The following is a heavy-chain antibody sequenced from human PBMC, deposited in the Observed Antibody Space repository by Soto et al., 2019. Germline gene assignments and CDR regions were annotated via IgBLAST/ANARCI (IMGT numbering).Heavy chain of an antibody. D-gene: IGHD2-15*01. CDR3: ARGCSGGSWTTCAFDI. Sequence: PGGSLRLSCAASGFPFSSYGMHWVRQAPGKGLEWVAVIWYDGSNKYYADSVKGRYTISRDNSKNTLYLQMNSLRAEATAVYYCARGCSGGSWTTCAFDIWGQGTMVTVSS. V-gene: IGHV3-33*01. CDR1: GFPFSSYG. J-gene: IGHJ3*02. CDR2: IWYDGSNK.